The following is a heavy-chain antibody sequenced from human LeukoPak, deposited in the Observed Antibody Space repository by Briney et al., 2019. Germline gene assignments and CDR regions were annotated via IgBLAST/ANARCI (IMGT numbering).Heavy chain of an antibody. V-gene: IGHV3-74*01. CDR3: VKSLSGAFDI. CDR2: LSSDGTNT. Sequence: GWSLRLSCASSECTLTRYCMHWVRQTPGKGLWLGSLLSSDGTNTNYAAFVQGRFTISRDNAKNTLYLQMSRLRVEHTAIYYSVKSLSGAFDIWGQGTMVTVSS. D-gene: IGHD1-26*01. CDR1: ECTLTRYC. J-gene: IGHJ3*02.